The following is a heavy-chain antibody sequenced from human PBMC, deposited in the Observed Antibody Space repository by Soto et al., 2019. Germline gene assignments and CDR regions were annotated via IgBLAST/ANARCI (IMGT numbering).Heavy chain of an antibody. J-gene: IGHJ6*03. CDR2: MNANSGNT. Sequence: ASVKVSCKASGYTFTSYGISWVRQAPGQGLEWMGWMNANSGNTNYAQKLQGRVTMTTNTSISTAYMELSSLRSEDTAVYYCARQFGVVVNYYYYYMDVWGKGTTVTVSS. V-gene: IGHV1-8*02. D-gene: IGHD3-3*01. CDR1: GYTFTSYG. CDR3: ARQFGVVVNYYYYYMDV.